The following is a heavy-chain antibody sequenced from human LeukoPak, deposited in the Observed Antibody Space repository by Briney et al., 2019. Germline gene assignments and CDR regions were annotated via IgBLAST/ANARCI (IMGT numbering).Heavy chain of an antibody. D-gene: IGHD3-10*01. CDR3: ARDIGDYYGSGSYPNWFDP. J-gene: IGHJ5*02. V-gene: IGHV4-39*02. CDR1: GGSISSSSYY. CDR2: IYYSGST. Sequence: SETLSLTCTVSGGSISSSSYYWGWLRQPPGKGLEWVGSIYYSGSTYYNPSLKSRVTISVDTSKNQFSLQLNSVTPEDTAVYYCARDIGDYYGSGSYPNWFDPWGQGTLVTVSS.